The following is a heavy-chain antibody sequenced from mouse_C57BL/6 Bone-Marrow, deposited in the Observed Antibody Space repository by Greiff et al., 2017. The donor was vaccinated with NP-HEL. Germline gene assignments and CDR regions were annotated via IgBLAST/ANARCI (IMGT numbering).Heavy chain of an antibody. D-gene: IGHD1-1*01. Sequence: EVQLQQSGPELVKPGASVKMSCKASGYTFTDYNMHWVKQSHGKSLEWIGYINPNNGGTSYNQKFKGKATLTVNKSSSTAYMELRSLTSEDSAVYYCARPFITTVVASPWYFDVWGTGTTVTVSS. V-gene: IGHV1-22*01. J-gene: IGHJ1*03. CDR3: ARPFITTVVASPWYFDV. CDR2: INPNNGGT. CDR1: GYTFTDYN.